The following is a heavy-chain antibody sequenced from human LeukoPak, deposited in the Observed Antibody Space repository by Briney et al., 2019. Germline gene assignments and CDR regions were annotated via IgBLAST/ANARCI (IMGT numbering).Heavy chain of an antibody. J-gene: IGHJ5*02. V-gene: IGHV1-8*02. Sequence: ASVKVSCKASGYSFTNYDINWVRQAAGQGLEWMGWVNPNNGDAGFSQKFQGRVTLTSNTSLTTAYMELASLTSEDTAVYYCARGLGTYWGKDFLNWFDPWGQGTLVTVSS. D-gene: IGHD7-27*01. CDR2: VNPNNGDA. CDR3: ARGLGTYWGKDFLNWFDP. CDR1: GYSFTNYD.